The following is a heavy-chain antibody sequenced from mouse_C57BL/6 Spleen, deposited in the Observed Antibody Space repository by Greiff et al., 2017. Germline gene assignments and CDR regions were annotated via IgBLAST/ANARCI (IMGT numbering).Heavy chain of an antibody. CDR2: IDPSDIYT. V-gene: IGHV1-50*01. J-gene: IGHJ2*01. CDR3: ARSLYYGSSYFFDY. Sequence: QVQLQQPGAELVKPGASVKLSCKASGYTFTSYWMQWVKQRPGQGLEWIGEIDPSDIYTNYNQKFKGKATLTVDTSSSTAYMQLSSLTSEDSAVYYCARSLYYGSSYFFDYWGQGTTLTVSS. CDR1: GYTFTSYW. D-gene: IGHD1-1*01.